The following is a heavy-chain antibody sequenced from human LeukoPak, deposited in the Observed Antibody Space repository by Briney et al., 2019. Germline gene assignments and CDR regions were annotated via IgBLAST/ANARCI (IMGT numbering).Heavy chain of an antibody. J-gene: IGHJ4*02. CDR2: IGGRDDRT. CDR3: AKDPNPFYDFWSGYK. V-gene: IGHV3-23*01. Sequence: GGSLRLSCAASGFIFSSYAMNWVRQAPGKGLEWVSIIGGRDDRTYYADSVKGRFTISRDNSKNILYLQMNSLRAEDTAVYYCAKDPNPFYDFWSGYKWGQGTLVTVSS. CDR1: GFIFSSYA. D-gene: IGHD3-3*01.